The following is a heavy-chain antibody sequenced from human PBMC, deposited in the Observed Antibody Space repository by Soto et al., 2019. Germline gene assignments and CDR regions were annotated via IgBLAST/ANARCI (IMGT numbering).Heavy chain of an antibody. V-gene: IGHV3-11*01. CDR1: GFTFSDYY. Sequence: GGSLRLSCAASGFTFSDYYMSWIRQAPGKGLEWVSYISSSGSTIYYADSVKGRFTISRDNAKNSLYLQMNSLRAEDTAVYYCATGITIFGVPFYYYYYGMDVWGQGTTVTVS. D-gene: IGHD3-3*01. CDR3: ATGITIFGVPFYYYYYGMDV. J-gene: IGHJ6*02. CDR2: ISSSGSTI.